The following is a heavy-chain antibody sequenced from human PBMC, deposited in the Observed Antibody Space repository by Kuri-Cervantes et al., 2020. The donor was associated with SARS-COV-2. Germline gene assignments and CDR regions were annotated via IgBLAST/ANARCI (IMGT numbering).Heavy chain of an antibody. CDR2: IRYEGISK. V-gene: IGHV3-30*02. CDR1: GFTFSSYE. CDR3: AREPQGYSGYDYFDY. J-gene: IGHJ4*02. Sequence: GGSLRLSCAASGFTFSSYEMNWVRQAPGKGLEWVAFIRYEGISKYYVDSVKGRFTISRDNAKNSLYLQMNSLRAEDTAVYYCAREPQGYSGYDYFDYWGQGTLVTVSS. D-gene: IGHD5-12*01.